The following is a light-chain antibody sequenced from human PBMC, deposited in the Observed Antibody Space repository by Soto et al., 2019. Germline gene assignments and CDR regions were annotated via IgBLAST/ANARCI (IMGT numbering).Light chain of an antibody. V-gene: IGKV2-28*01. J-gene: IGKJ1*01. Sequence: DIVMTQSPLSLPVTPGEPASISCRSSQSLLHSNGYNYLDWYLQKPGQSPQLLIYLGSNRASGVPDRLGGSGSGTDFTLKISRVKAEDVGVYYCMQALQTPRTFGRGTKVEI. CDR3: MQALQTPRT. CDR1: QSLLHSNGYNY. CDR2: LGS.